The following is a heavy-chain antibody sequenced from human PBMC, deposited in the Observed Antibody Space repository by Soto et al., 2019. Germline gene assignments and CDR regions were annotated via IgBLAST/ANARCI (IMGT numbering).Heavy chain of an antibody. V-gene: IGHV4-34*01. J-gene: IGHJ4*02. Sequence: SETLSLTCAVYGGSFSGYYWSWIRQPPGKGLEWIGEINHSGSTNYNPSLKSRVTISVDTSKNQFSLKLSSVTAADTAVYYCAGRLAAADRADFDYWGQGTLVTVSS. CDR2: INHSGST. CDR1: GGSFSGYY. D-gene: IGHD6-13*01. CDR3: AGRLAAADRADFDY.